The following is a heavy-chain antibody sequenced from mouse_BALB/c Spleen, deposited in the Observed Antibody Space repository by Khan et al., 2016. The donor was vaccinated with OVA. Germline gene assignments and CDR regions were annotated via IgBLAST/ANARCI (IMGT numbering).Heavy chain of an antibody. J-gene: IGHJ2*01. Sequence: VQLQQSGPELVKPGASVKMSCKASGYTFTSYVIHWMKQKPGQGLEWIGYIYPFNDDTKYNEKFKGQATLTSDKSSSTAYMELSRLTSEDSAVYYCARNYRYDVYFDYWGQGTTLTVSS. CDR3: ARNYRYDVYFDY. CDR2: IYPFNDDT. V-gene: IGHV1S136*01. CDR1: GYTFTSYV. D-gene: IGHD2-14*01.